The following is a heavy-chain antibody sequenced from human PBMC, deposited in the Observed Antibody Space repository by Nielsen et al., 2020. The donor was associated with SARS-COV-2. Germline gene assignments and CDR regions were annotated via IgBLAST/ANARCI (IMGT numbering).Heavy chain of an antibody. CDR2: TSHNGSSE. CDR3: AKLSSSWYGNDY. Sequence: GESLKISCAASGFTFSGYGMHWVRQVPGEGLECPAITSHNGSSEYHADSVKGRFTISRDNAKNSLYLQMNSLRAEDTALYYCAKLSSSWYGNDYWGQGTLVTVSS. D-gene: IGHD6-13*01. V-gene: IGHV3-30*18. J-gene: IGHJ4*02. CDR1: GFTFSGYG.